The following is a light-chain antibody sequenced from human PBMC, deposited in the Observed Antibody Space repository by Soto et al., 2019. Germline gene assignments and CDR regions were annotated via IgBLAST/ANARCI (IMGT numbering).Light chain of an antibody. CDR3: QQYNDWPVYT. V-gene: IGKV3-15*01. J-gene: IGKJ2*01. CDR2: GAS. CDR1: QSVRSN. Sequence: EIVMTQSPATLSVSPGERATLSGRASQSVRSNLAWYQQKPGQAPRLLIYGASTRATVIPTMFSGSGAGTELTLTISNLKYEDIAVYYCQQYNDWPVYTFGQGTKLEIK.